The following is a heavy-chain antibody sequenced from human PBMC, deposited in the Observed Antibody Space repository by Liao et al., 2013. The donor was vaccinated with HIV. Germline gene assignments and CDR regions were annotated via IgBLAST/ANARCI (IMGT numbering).Heavy chain of an antibody. J-gene: IGHJ4*02. D-gene: IGHD6-13*01. Sequence: QVQLQESGPGLVKPSQTLSLTCSVSGGPITFGEYYWSWIRQPAGRGLQWIGRIYSSGSTNYSPSLKSRVTMSVDTSKNQFSLKLSSVTAADTAVYYCARLIKARSSSWSVGNFDYVGQGTLVHRLL. CDR3: ARLIKARSSSWSVGNFDY. V-gene: IGHV4-61*02. CDR2: IYSSGST. CDR1: GGPITFGEYY.